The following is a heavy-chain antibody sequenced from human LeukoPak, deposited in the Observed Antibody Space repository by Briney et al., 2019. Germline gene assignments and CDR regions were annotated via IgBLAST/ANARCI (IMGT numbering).Heavy chain of an antibody. V-gene: IGHV3-30*14. CDR1: GFAFSNYA. CDR3: ARSNLGATTSAIDY. J-gene: IGHJ4*02. D-gene: IGHD1-26*01. CDR2: ISYGGGDK. Sequence: PGRSLRLSCAASGFAFSNYAIHWVRQAPGKGLEWVAVISYGGGDKFYADSVKGRFTISRDNSKNTLFLQMNSLRAGDTAVYYCARSNLGATTSAIDYWGQGTLVTVSS.